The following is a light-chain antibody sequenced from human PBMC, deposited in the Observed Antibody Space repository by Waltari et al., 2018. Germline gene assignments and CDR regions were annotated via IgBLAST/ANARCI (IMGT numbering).Light chain of an antibody. Sequence: DIVMTQSPDSLPVSLGERATINCKSTQSVLDTSSNRNCLAWYRQKPGQPPKLRIYWASTRESGVPDRISGSGSGTDFTLTISSLQAEDVAVYFCQQCYSTPYSFGQGTKLEIK. CDR2: WAS. CDR1: QSVLDTSSNRNC. CDR3: QQCYSTPYS. J-gene: IGKJ2*03. V-gene: IGKV4-1*01.